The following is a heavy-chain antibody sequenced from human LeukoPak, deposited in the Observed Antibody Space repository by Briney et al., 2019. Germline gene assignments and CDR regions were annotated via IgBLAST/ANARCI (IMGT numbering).Heavy chain of an antibody. J-gene: IGHJ4*02. Sequence: GGSLRLSCAASGFTFSSFAMTWVRQAPGKGLEWLSSISGSGDSTYYADSVKGRFTISRDNSKSTLYLQVNSLRAEDTAVYHCAKGVYGSGGGYFDYWGQGTLVTVSS. CDR3: AKGVYGSGGGYFDY. V-gene: IGHV3-23*01. D-gene: IGHD3-10*01. CDR2: ISGSGDST. CDR1: GFTFSSFA.